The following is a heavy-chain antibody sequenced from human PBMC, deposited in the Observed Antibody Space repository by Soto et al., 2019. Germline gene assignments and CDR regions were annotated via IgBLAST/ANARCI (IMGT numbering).Heavy chain of an antibody. D-gene: IGHD6-13*01. Sequence: PGESLKISCKGSGYSFTSYWIGWVRQMPGKGLEWMGIIYPGDSDTRYSPSFQGQVTISADKSISTAYLQWSSLKASDTAMYYCARAILGWYSSTNSPMADYWGQGTLVTVSS. J-gene: IGHJ4*02. V-gene: IGHV5-51*01. CDR3: ARAILGWYSSTNSPMADY. CDR1: GYSFTSYW. CDR2: IYPGDSDT.